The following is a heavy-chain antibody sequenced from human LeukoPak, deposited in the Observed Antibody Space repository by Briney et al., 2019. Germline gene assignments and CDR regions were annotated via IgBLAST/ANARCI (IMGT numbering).Heavy chain of an antibody. CDR2: ISSSSSYI. CDR1: GFTFSSYS. V-gene: IGHV3-21*01. D-gene: IGHD1-14*01. CDR3: AREPEGLLSWFDP. Sequence: GESLKISCAASGFTFSSYSMNWVRQAPGKGLEWVSSISSSSSYIYYADSVKGRFTISRDNAKNSLYLQMNSLRAEDTAVYYCAREPEGLLSWFDPWGQGTLVTVSS. J-gene: IGHJ5*02.